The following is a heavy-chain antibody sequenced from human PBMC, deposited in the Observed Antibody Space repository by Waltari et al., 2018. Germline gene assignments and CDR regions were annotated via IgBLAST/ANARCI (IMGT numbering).Heavy chain of an antibody. V-gene: IGHV3-21*01. CDR1: GFTFSGYT. J-gene: IGHJ4*02. CDR3: AREWGVMVGTAGYYFDY. Sequence: EVQLVGSGGGLVKPGGSVRLACAASGFTFSGYTMNWVRQAPGKGLEWVSSISSGSSYIFYADSVKGRFTISRDNAKNSLYLQMNSLRVEDTAVYYCAREWGVMVGTAGYYFDYWGQGSLVTVSS. D-gene: IGHD3-9*01. CDR2: ISSGSSYI.